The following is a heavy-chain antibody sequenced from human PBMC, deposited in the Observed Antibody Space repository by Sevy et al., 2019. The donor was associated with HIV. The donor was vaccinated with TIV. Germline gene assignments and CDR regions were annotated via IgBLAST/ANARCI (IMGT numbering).Heavy chain of an antibody. Sequence: SETLSLTCTVSGGSISSSSYYWGWIRQPPGKGLEWIGSIYYSGSTYYNPSLKSRVTISVDTSKNQFSLKLSSVTAADTAVYYCARRLDYDILTGSDYYYYGMDVWGQRTTVTVSS. D-gene: IGHD3-9*01. CDR1: GGSISSSSYY. V-gene: IGHV4-39*01. CDR2: IYYSGST. J-gene: IGHJ6*02. CDR3: ARRLDYDILTGSDYYYYGMDV.